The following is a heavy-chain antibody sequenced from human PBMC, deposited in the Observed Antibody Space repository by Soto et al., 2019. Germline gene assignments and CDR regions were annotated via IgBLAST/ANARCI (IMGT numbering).Heavy chain of an antibody. D-gene: IGHD4-17*01. CDR1: AFTLGAFA. CDR3: AKDLGETAITVTYFDY. V-gene: IGHV3-23*01. CDR2: ISGSGGST. J-gene: IGHJ4*02. Sequence: GGPMRLSCVASAFTLGAFAMTWVRQAPSKGLEWVSAISGSGGSTYYADSVKGRFTISRDNSKNTLYLQMNSLRAEDTAVYYSAKDLGETAITVTYFDYWGQGTLVTV.